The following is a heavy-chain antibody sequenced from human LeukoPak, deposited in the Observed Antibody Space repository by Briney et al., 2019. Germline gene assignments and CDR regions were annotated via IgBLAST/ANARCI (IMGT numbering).Heavy chain of an antibody. J-gene: IGHJ4*02. Sequence: SETLSLTCAVYGGSFSGYYWSWIRQPPGKGLEWIGEINHSGSTNYNPSLKSRVTISVDTSKNQFSLKLSSVTAADTAVYYCAGTSPQGYGSGSYYNFDYWGQGTLVTVSS. CDR2: INHSGST. CDR3: AGTSPQGYGSGSYYNFDY. CDR1: GGSFSGYY. V-gene: IGHV4-34*01. D-gene: IGHD3-10*01.